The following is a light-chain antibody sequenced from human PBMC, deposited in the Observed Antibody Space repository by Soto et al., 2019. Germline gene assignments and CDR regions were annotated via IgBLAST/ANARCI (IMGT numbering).Light chain of an antibody. Sequence: EIVLTQSPGTLSLSPGERATLSCRASQSVSSNYLAWYQQKPGQAPRLLIYGASSRATGIPDRFSGSGSGTDVTLTVSRLEAEDFAVYYCQQCGSSPQTFGQGTEVEVK. CDR3: QQCGSSPQT. V-gene: IGKV3-20*01. J-gene: IGKJ1*01. CDR2: GAS. CDR1: QSVSSNY.